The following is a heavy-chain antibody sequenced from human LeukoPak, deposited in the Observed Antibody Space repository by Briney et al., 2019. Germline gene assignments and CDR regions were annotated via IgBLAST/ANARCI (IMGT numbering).Heavy chain of an antibody. Sequence: PGGSLRLSCAASDFTVSSNSMSWVRQAPGKGLEWVSVTYSSGSTHYAGSVKGRFTISRDSSKNTLYLQMNSLRAEDTAVYYCATESYGGAWGQGTLVTVSS. J-gene: IGHJ4*02. CDR3: ATESYGGA. V-gene: IGHV3-53*01. CDR2: TYSSGST. D-gene: IGHD1-26*01. CDR1: DFTVSSNS.